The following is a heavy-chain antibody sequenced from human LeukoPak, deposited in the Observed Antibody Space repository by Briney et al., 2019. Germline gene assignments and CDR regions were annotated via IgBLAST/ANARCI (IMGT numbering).Heavy chain of an antibody. CDR1: GFTFGDYA. J-gene: IGHJ3*02. V-gene: IGHV3-23*01. CDR3: AKHIRQQVVRDAFDM. D-gene: IGHD6-13*01. CDR2: MRSGGGT. Sequence: PGRSLRLSCSASGFTFGDYAMSWVRQAPGKGLEWVSVMRSGGGTYYTDSVKGRFTISRDNSKNTLYRQMESLRAEDTAVYYCAKHIRQQVVRDAFDMWGQETMVTVSS.